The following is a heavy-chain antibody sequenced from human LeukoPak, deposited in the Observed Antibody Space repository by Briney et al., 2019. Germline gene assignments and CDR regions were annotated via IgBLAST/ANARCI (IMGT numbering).Heavy chain of an antibody. CDR3: ARIRCGHSGSVCYNH. CDR1: GVSINDYY. V-gene: IGHV4-34*01. Sequence: SETPSLTCGVFGVSINDYYWSWIRQSPGKGLEWIGEISHTEGTRYNPSLESRVTMSVGTSENQLSLKLIFVTAADTAVYYCARIRCGHSGSVCYNHWGLGTLVTVSS. D-gene: IGHD3-9*01. CDR2: ISHTEGT. J-gene: IGHJ1*01.